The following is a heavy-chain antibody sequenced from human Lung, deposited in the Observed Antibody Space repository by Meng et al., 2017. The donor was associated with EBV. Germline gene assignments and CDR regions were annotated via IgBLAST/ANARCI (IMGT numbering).Heavy chain of an antibody. CDR2: INHSGST. V-gene: IGHV4-34*01. CDR1: GGSFSGYY. D-gene: IGHD2-15*01. Sequence: VRLQQGGSGLWNPSDTLSLTCAVYGGSFSGYYWSWNRQPPGKGLEWIGEINHSGSTNYNPSLKSRVTISVDTSKNQFSLKLSSVTAADTAVYYCAVTRYCSGGSCFDYWGQGTLSPSPQ. J-gene: IGHJ4*02. CDR3: AVTRYCSGGSCFDY.